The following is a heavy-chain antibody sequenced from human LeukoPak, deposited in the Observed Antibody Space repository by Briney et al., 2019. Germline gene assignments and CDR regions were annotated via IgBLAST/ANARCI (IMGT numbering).Heavy chain of an antibody. CDR2: INPNSGGT. V-gene: IGHV1-2*02. D-gene: IGHD2-2*01. CDR1: GYTFTGYY. J-gene: IGHJ6*03. CDR3: ARLVVPAANSLAGYMDV. Sequence: ASVKVSCKASGYTFTGYYMHWVRQAPGQGLEGMGWINPNSGGTNYAQKFQGRVTMTRDTSISTAYMELSRLRSDDTAVYYCARLVVPAANSLAGYMDVWGKGTTVTVSS.